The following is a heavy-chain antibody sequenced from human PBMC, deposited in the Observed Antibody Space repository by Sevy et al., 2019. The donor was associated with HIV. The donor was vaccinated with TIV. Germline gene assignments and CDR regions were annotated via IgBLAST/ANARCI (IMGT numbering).Heavy chain of an antibody. CDR3: AQTRGYSSGWFSSTEYFQH. J-gene: IGHJ1*01. CDR2: IYTSGST. CDR1: GGSISSGNYY. Sequence: SETLSLTCTVSGGSISSGNYYWSWVRQPAGKGLEWIGRIYTSGSTNYNPSLKSRVTMSVDTSKNQFSLKLSSVTAAATAVYYCAQTRGYSSGWFSSTEYFQHWGQGTLVTVSS. V-gene: IGHV4-61*02. D-gene: IGHD6-19*01.